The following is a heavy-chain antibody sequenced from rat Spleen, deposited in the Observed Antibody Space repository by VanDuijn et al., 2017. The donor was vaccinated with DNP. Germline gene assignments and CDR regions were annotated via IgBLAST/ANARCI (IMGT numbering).Heavy chain of an antibody. CDR2: IWAGGGT. CDR3: AREGYHWYFDF. Sequence: QVQLKESGPGLVQPSQTLSLTCTVSGFSLTSYHVIWVRQPPGKSLVWMGTIWAGGGTNYNSAVQSRLSISRDTSKSQVLLKMNSLQTEDTAMYFCAREGYHWYFDFWGPGTMVTVSS. CDR1: GFSLTSYH. D-gene: IGHD1-11*01. J-gene: IGHJ1*01. V-gene: IGHV2-15*01.